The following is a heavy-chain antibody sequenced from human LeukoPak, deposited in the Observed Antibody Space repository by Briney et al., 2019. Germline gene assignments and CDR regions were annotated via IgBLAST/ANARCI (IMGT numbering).Heavy chain of an antibody. CDR1: GYTFTSYY. CDR3: AIAGAAAGSDY. CDR2: INPSGGST. D-gene: IGHD6-13*01. Sequence: ASVKVSCKASGYTFTSYYMHWVRQAPGQGLEWMGIINPSGGSTSYAQKFQGRVTMTRDTSTRTVYMELSSLRSEDTAVYYCAIAGAAAGSDYWGQGTLVTVSS. V-gene: IGHV1-46*01. J-gene: IGHJ4*02.